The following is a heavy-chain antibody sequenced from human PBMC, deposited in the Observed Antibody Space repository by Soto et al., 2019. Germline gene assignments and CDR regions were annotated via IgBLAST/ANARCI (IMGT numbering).Heavy chain of an antibody. CDR3: ARDPMGYSGSWYVGYFDY. J-gene: IGHJ4*02. V-gene: IGHV4-31*03. Sequence: QVQLQESGPGLVKPSQTLSLTCTVSGDSMSSGGYYWTWIRQHPGKGLEWIGYIYYSGSTYYNPSLQSRVTISVDTSKNQFSLRLSSVTAADTAVYYCARDPMGYSGSWYVGYFDYWGQGTLVTVSS. CDR2: IYYSGST. D-gene: IGHD1-26*01. CDR1: GDSMSSGGYY.